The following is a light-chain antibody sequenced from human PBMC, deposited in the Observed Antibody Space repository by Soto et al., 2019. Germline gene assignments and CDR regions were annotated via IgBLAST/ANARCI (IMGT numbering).Light chain of an antibody. CDR1: SSDVGGYYY. CDR2: DVS. J-gene: IGLJ2*01. Sequence: QSVLTQPASVSGSPGQAITVSCTGTSSDVGGYYYVSWYQQYSGKAPKLMIYDVSNRPSGVSDRFSGSKSGNTASLTISGLQAEDEADYYCSSYTSSNTLVFGGGTKLTVL. CDR3: SSYTSSNTLV. V-gene: IGLV2-14*01.